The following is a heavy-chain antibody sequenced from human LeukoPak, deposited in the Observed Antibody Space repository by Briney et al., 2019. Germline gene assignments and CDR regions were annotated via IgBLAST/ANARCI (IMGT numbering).Heavy chain of an antibody. CDR3: ARGGLISLANTPLGAFDI. Sequence: PSVTLSLTCSVSGGSITSYYWNWIRQPPGKGLEWIGHMYHSGTTSYNPSLKSRVTVSVDTSKNQFSLKVNSVTPEDTAVYYCARGGLISLANTPLGAFDIWGQGTMVSVSS. D-gene: IGHD3/OR15-3a*01. V-gene: IGHV4-59*12. CDR2: MYHSGTT. CDR1: GGSITSYY. J-gene: IGHJ3*02.